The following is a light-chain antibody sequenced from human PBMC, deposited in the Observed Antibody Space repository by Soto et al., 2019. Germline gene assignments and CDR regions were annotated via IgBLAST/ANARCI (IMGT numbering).Light chain of an antibody. CDR3: TSYTTSGTYV. V-gene: IGLV2-14*03. CDR1: SSDVGSYNF. J-gene: IGLJ6*01. CDR2: DVT. Sequence: QSVLTQPASVSGSPGQSVAISCTGTSSDVGSYNFVSWYQQHPGNTPKVIIYDVTNRPSGISDRFSGSKSGNTASLTISGLQAEDEAVYYCTSYTTSGTYVFGTGTQLTVL.